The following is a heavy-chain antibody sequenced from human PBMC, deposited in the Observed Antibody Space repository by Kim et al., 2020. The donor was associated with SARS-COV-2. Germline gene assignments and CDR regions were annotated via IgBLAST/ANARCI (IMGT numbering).Heavy chain of an antibody. J-gene: IGHJ4*02. D-gene: IGHD3-22*01. CDR3: ARNGGYYYDSSGYHY. CDR1: GGSFSGYY. CDR2: INHSGST. V-gene: IGHV4-34*01. Sequence: SETLSLTCAVYGGSFSGYYWSWIRQPPGKGLEWIGEINHSGSTNYNPSLKSRVTISVDTSKNQFSLKLSSVTAADTAVYYCARNGGYYYDSSGYHYWGQGTLVTVSS.